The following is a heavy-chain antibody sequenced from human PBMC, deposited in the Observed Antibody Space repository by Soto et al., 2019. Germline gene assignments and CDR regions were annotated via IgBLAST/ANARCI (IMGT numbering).Heavy chain of an antibody. V-gene: IGHV1-69*13. CDR3: ASRWNTRYSSGWYVGHYYYGMDV. CDR2: IIPIFGTA. D-gene: IGHD6-19*01. CDR1: GGTFSSYA. J-gene: IGHJ6*02. Sequence: ASVKVSCKASGGTFSSYAISWVRQAPGQGLEWMGGIIPIFGTANYAQKFQGRVTITADESTSTAYMELSSLRSEDTAVYYCASRWNTRYSSGWYVGHYYYGMDVWGQGTTVTVSS.